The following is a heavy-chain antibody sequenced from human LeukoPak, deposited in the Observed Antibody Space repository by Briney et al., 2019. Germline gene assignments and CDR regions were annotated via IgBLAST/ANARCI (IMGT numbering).Heavy chain of an antibody. CDR1: GFTFVSYA. J-gene: IGHJ4*02. V-gene: IGHV3-30*02. CDR2: IRFDGSDK. D-gene: IGHD6-13*01. CDR3: AKDHHIAAAGNYFDY. Sequence: GGSLRLSCAASGFTFVSYAMHWVRQAPGKGLEWVAFIRFDGSDKYYADSVKGRFTISRDNSKNTLSLQMNSLRAEDTAVYYCAKDHHIAAAGNYFDYWGQGTLVTVSS.